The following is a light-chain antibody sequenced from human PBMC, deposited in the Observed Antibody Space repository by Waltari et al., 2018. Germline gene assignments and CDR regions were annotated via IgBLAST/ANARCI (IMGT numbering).Light chain of an antibody. V-gene: IGLV2-14*01. CDR3: SSYTSSSTYV. CDR1: SSDVGGYNY. J-gene: IGLJ1*01. CDR2: DVS. Sequence: QSALTQPASVSGSPGQSITISCTGTSSDVGGYNYVSWYQQHPGKAPKLMIYDVSKRPSGVSNRFSGSKSGNTASLTISGLQADDEADYYCSSYTSSSTYVVGTGTKVTVL.